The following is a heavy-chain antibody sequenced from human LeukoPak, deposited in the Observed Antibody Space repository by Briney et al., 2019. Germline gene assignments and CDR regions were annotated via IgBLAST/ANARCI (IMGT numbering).Heavy chain of an antibody. J-gene: IGHJ6*03. CDR1: GYSISSGYY. V-gene: IGHV4-38-2*02. D-gene: IGHD3-10*01. CDR2: IYHSGST. CDR3: ARDKFGEDYMDV. Sequence: PSETLSLTCTVSGYSISSGYYWGWIRQPPGKGLEWIGSIYHSGSTYYNPSLKSRVTTSVDTSKNQFSLKLSSVTAADTAVYYCARDKFGEDYMDVWGKGTTVTVSS.